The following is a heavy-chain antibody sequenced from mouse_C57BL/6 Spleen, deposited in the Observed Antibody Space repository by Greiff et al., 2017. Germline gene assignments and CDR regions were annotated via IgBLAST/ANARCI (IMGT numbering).Heavy chain of an antibody. CDR1: GYSITSGYY. J-gene: IGHJ3*01. CDR2: ISYDGSN. D-gene: IGHD2-1*01. CDR3: AYYGNFAWFAY. Sequence: EVHLVESGPGLVKPSQSLSLTCSVTGYSITSGYYWNWIRQFPGNKLEWMGYISYDGSNNYNPSLKNRISITRDTSKNQFFLKLNSVTTEDTATYYCAYYGNFAWFAYWGQGTLVTVSA. V-gene: IGHV3-6*01.